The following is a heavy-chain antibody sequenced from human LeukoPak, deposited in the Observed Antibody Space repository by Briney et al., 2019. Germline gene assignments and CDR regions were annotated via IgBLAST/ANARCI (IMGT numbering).Heavy chain of an antibody. D-gene: IGHD6-6*01. CDR3: ARDQLLRVNIAAWGPVVDY. V-gene: IGHV4-39*02. CDR1: GGSISSSSYY. CDR2: IYYSGST. J-gene: IGHJ4*02. Sequence: SETLSLTCIVSGGSISSSSYYWGWIRQPPGKGLEWIGSIYYSGSTYYNPSLKSRVTISVDTSKNQFSLRLNSVTAADTAVYYCARDQLLRVNIAAWGPVVDYWGQGTLVTVSS.